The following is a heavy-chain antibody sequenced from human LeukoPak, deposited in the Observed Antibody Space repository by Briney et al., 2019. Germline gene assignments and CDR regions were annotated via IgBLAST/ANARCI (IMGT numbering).Heavy chain of an antibody. J-gene: IGHJ4*02. D-gene: IGHD1-14*01. Sequence: PSETLSLTCTVSGGSISSYYWSWIRQPPGKGLEWIGCIYYSGSTNYNPSLKSRVTISVDTSKNQFSLKLSSVTAADTAVYYCARGPEGQTVDYWGQGTLVTVSS. CDR2: IYYSGST. V-gene: IGHV4-59*01. CDR3: ARGPEGQTVDY. CDR1: GGSISSYY.